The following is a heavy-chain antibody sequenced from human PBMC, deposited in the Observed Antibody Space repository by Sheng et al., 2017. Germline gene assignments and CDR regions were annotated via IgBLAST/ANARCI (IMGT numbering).Heavy chain of an antibody. D-gene: IGHD6-13*01. CDR3: ARRDSGGWYGLDY. Sequence: EVQLLESGGGLVQPGGSLRLSCAASGFTFRSYAMSWVRQAPGKGLEWVSSISGSGAVTYYADSVKGRFTISRDNSKSTLYVQMNSLRAEDTAVYYCARRDSGGWYGLDYWGQGTLVTVAS. V-gene: IGHV3-23*01. CDR1: GFTFRSYA. J-gene: IGHJ4*02. CDR2: ISGSGAVT.